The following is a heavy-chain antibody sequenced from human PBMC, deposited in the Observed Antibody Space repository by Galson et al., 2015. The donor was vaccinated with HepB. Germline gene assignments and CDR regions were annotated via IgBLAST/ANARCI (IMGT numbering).Heavy chain of an antibody. V-gene: IGHV3-33*01. Sequence: SLRLSCAASGFTFSSYGMHWVRQAPGKGLEWVAVIWYDGSNKYYADSVKGRFTISRDNSKNTLYLQMNSLRAEDTAVYYCARTESDDFWSGYYMGKMVRNYYYYMDVWGKGTTVTVSS. CDR1: GFTFSSYG. J-gene: IGHJ6*03. D-gene: IGHD3-3*01. CDR3: ARTESDDFWSGYYMGKMVRNYYYYMDV. CDR2: IWYDGSNK.